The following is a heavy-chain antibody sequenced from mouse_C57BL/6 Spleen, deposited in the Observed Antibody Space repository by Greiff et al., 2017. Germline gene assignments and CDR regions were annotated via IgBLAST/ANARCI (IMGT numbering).Heavy chain of an antibody. Sequence: VQLQQSGAELVRPGTSVKVSCKASGYAFTNYLIEWVKQRPGQGLEWIGVINPGSGGTNYNEKFKGKATLTADKSSSTAYMQLSSLTSEDSAVYFCARGGLTGTSFAYWGQGTLVTVSA. V-gene: IGHV1-54*01. J-gene: IGHJ3*01. CDR2: INPGSGGT. CDR1: GYAFTNYL. CDR3: ARGGLTGTSFAY. D-gene: IGHD4-1*01.